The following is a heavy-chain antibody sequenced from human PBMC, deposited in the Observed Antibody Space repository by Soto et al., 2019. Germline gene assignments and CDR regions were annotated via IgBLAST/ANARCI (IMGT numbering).Heavy chain of an antibody. CDR2: INPNSGDT. V-gene: IGHV1-2*02. D-gene: IGHD2-21*01. J-gene: IGHJ4*02. CDR3: ARSVALGGGFDY. CDR1: GCTFSHYY. Sequence: QVHLVQSGAELKKPAASVKISCKASGCTFSHYYMHWVRQAPGQGLEWMGWINPNSGDTNYAQKFQGRVTITRDTSINTGYMELSRLTSDDTAVYYCARSVALGGGFDYWGQGTLVTVSS.